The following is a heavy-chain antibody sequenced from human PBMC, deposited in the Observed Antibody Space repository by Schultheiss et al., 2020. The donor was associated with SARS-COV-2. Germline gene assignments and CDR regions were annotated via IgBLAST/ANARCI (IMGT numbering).Heavy chain of an antibody. V-gene: IGHV4-39*07. CDR3: ARMAFDSSGYYPNWFDP. CDR1: GGSISSSSYY. D-gene: IGHD3-22*01. J-gene: IGHJ5*02. CDR2: IYYSGST. Sequence: SETLSLTCAVYGGSISSSSYYWGWIRQPPGKGLEWIGSIYYSGSTYYNPSLKSRVTISVDTSKNQFSLKLSSVTAADTAVYYCARMAFDSSGYYPNWFDPWGQGTLVTVSS.